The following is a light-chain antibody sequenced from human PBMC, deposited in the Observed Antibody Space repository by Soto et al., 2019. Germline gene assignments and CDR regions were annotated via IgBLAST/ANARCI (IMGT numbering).Light chain of an antibody. CDR2: GAS. J-gene: IGKJ1*01. CDR1: QSVSSSY. Sequence: ELGLTQSPGTLSLSPGERATLSCRASQSVSSSYLAWYQQKPGQAPRLLIYGASSRATGIPDRISGSGSGTDFTLTISRLEPEDFAVYYCQHYGSSLRTCGQGTKVEIK. V-gene: IGKV3-20*01. CDR3: QHYGSSLRT.